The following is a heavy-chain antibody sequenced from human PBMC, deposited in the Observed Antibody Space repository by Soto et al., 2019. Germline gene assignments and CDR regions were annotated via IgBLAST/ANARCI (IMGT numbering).Heavy chain of an antibody. Sequence: ASVKVSCKASGYTFTSYAMHWVRQAPGQRLEWMGWINAGNGNTKYSQKFQGRVTITRDTSASTAYMELSSLRSEDTAVYYCARENYYDSSGPDHYFDYWGQGTLVTVSS. CDR2: INAGNGNT. V-gene: IGHV1-3*01. CDR1: GYTFTSYA. CDR3: ARENYYDSSGPDHYFDY. D-gene: IGHD3-22*01. J-gene: IGHJ4*02.